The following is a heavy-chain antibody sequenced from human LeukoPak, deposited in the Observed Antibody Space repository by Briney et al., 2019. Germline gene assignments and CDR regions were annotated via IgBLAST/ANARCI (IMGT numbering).Heavy chain of an antibody. CDR1: GYTLTGYY. CDR3: ARSAGSSSVCDY. D-gene: IGHD6-19*01. J-gene: IGHJ4*02. CDR2: MNPNSGGT. V-gene: IGHV1-2*02. Sequence: ASVKVSCKASGYTLTGYYMHWVRQAPGQAPERMGWMNPNSGGTTYSQKFQGRVTMTRDTSISTAYMELSRLTSDDTAVYYCARSAGSSSVCDYWGQGSLVTVSS.